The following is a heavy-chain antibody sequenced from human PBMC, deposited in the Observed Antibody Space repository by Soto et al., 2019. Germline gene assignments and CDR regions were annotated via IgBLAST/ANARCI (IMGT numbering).Heavy chain of an antibody. V-gene: IGHV1-3*01. CDR2: INAGNDNT. J-gene: IGHJ4*02. D-gene: IGHD4-17*01. Sequence: SVKVSCKAFASTFTHFGLNWVRQAPGQRLEWMGRINAGNDNTNNSQKFQGRNIITTDTSARTIYMELSSLRSEDTSVYYCAGNLRPGYGDYFVYWGQGTLVTVS. CDR1: ASTFTHFG. CDR3: AGNLRPGYGDYFVY.